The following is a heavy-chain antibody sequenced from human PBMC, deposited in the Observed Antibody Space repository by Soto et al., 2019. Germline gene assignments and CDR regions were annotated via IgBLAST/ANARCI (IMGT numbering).Heavy chain of an antibody. CDR2: TYYRSKWYN. J-gene: IGHJ6*02. Sequence: SQTLSLTRAISGDSVSSNSAAWNWIRQSPSRGLEWLGRTYYRSKWYNDYAVSVKSRITINPDTSKNQFSLQLNSVTPEDTAVYYCARDRIQLWFRSYYYYGMDVWGQGTTVTVSS. CDR1: GDSVSSNSAA. CDR3: ARDRIQLWFRSYYYYGMDV. V-gene: IGHV6-1*01. D-gene: IGHD5-18*01.